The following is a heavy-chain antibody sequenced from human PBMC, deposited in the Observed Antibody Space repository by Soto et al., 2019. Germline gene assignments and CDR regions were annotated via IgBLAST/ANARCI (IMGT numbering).Heavy chain of an antibody. CDR3: ARRYDFWSGYSLLDNTYYYYGMDV. CDR1: GYTFTSYY. CDR2: INPSGGST. D-gene: IGHD3-3*01. J-gene: IGHJ6*02. Sequence: ASVKVSCKASGYTFTSYYMHWVRQAPGQGLEWMGIINPSGGSTSYAQKFQGRVTMTRDTSTSTVYMGLSSLRSEDTAVYYCARRYDFWSGYSLLDNTYYYYGMDVWGQGTTVTVSS. V-gene: IGHV1-46*01.